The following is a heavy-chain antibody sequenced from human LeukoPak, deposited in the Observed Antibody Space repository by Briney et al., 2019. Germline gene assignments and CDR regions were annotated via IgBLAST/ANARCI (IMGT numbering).Heavy chain of an antibody. D-gene: IGHD2-2*01. Sequence: GRSLRLSCAASGFTFDDYAMHWVRQAPGKGLEWVSGISWNSGSIGYADSVKGRFTISRDNSKNTLYLQMNSLRAEDTAVYYCAKSRGSSTSAYAMDVWGQGTTVTVSS. CDR1: GFTFDDYA. J-gene: IGHJ6*02. V-gene: IGHV3-9*01. CDR3: AKSRGSSTSAYAMDV. CDR2: ISWNSGSI.